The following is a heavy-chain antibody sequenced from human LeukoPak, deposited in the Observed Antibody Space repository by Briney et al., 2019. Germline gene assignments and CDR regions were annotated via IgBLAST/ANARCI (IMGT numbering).Heavy chain of an antibody. CDR2: MNPNSGNT. J-gene: IGHJ4*02. V-gene: IGHV1-8*01. Sequence: ASVKVSYKASGYSFTRYDINWVRQATGQGLEWVGWMNPNSGNTGYAQKFQGRVTMTRNNSISTAYMELSSLRSEDTAVYYCARTYYDSSGYSEFDYWGQGTLVTVSS. CDR1: GYSFTRYD. CDR3: ARTYYDSSGYSEFDY. D-gene: IGHD3-22*01.